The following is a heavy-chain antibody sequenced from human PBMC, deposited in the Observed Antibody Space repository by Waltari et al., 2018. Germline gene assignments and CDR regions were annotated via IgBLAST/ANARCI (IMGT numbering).Heavy chain of an antibody. CDR2: IYYSGGT. J-gene: IGHJ4*02. Sequence: QVQLQESGPGLVKPSQTLSLTCTVSGGSISSGDYYWSWIRQPPGKGLEWIGYIYYSGGTYYNPSLKSRVTISVDTSKNQFSLKLSSVTAADTAVYYCAREVVPAATQGGERAGFDYWGQGTLVTVSS. V-gene: IGHV4-30-4*08. CDR1: GGSISSGDYY. CDR3: AREVVPAATQGGERAGFDY. D-gene: IGHD2-2*01.